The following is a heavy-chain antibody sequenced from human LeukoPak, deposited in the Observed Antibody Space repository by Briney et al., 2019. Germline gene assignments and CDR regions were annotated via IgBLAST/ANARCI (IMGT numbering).Heavy chain of an antibody. Sequence: PSETLSLTSTVSGGSISSSNHYWGWLRQPPGKGLEWIGYIYYSGSTYYNPSLKSRVTISVDTSKNQFSLKLSSVTAADTAVYYCAREGKQQLVHAFDIWGQGTMVTVSS. D-gene: IGHD6-13*01. V-gene: IGHV4-31*03. CDR3: AREGKQQLVHAFDI. J-gene: IGHJ3*02. CDR2: IYYSGST. CDR1: GGSISSSNHY.